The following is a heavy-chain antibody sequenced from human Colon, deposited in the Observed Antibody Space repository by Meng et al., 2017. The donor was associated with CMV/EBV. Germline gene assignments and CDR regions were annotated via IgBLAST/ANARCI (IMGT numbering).Heavy chain of an antibody. CDR3: AYTLWDFWSGYLAY. D-gene: IGHD3-3*01. J-gene: IGHJ4*02. V-gene: IGHV3-11*01. CDR1: GFIMRDYY. CDR2: ISSSGSTI. Sequence: GESLKISCATSGFIMRDYYLAWIRQAPGKGLEWVSYISSSGSTIYYADSVKGRFTISRDNAKNSLYLQMNSLRAEDTAVYYCAYTLWDFWSGYLAYWGQGTLVTVSS.